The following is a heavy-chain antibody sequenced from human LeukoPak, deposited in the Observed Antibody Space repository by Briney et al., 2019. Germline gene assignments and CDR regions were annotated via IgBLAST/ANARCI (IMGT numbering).Heavy chain of an antibody. V-gene: IGHV3-21*01. Sequence: GGSLRLSCATSGFSFNNYNMNWVRQAPERALWRVSSITSSGTYIFYSDTVKGRFTISRDNAKNALYLQMNSLGHEDTAVYYCARDPYSGNYGNYYYYYMDVWGKGTTVTISS. J-gene: IGHJ6*03. CDR2: ITSSGTYI. D-gene: IGHD1-26*01. CDR3: ARDPYSGNYGNYYYYYMDV. CDR1: GFSFNNYN.